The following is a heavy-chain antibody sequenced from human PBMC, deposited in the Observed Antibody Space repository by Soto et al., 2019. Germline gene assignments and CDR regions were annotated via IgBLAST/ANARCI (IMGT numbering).Heavy chain of an antibody. CDR2: IHHSGRT. CDR3: ARGECSSNYCFTRWALDI. CDR1: GGSFSGYY. Sequence: SETLSLTCAVYGGSFSGYYWTWIRQTPGKGLEWIGEIHHSGRTNYNPSLQSRVSISADTSKTQFSLNLTSVTAADTAVYYCARGECSSNYCFTRWALDIWGQGTVVTVSS. J-gene: IGHJ3*02. D-gene: IGHD2-2*01. V-gene: IGHV4-34*01.